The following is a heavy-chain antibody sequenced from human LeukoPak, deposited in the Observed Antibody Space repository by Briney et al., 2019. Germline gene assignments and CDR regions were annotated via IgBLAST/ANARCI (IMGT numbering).Heavy chain of an antibody. Sequence: PSETPSLTCTVSGYSISSGYYWGWIRQPPGKGLEWIGSIYHSGSTYYNPSLKSRVTISVDTSKNQFSLKLSSVTAADTAVYYCARVMLRFSHYFDYWGQGTLVIVSS. CDR3: ARVMLRFSHYFDY. V-gene: IGHV4-38-2*02. CDR2: IYHSGST. D-gene: IGHD3-3*01. CDR1: GYSISSGYY. J-gene: IGHJ4*02.